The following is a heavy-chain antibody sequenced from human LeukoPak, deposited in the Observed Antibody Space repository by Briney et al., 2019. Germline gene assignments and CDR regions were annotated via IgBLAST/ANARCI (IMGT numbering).Heavy chain of an antibody. J-gene: IGHJ6*03. CDR3: ARVREKWELLGDYFYYMDV. CDR2: ISYDGRNE. D-gene: IGHD1-26*01. V-gene: IGHV3-30*04. CDR1: GFTFSHYS. Sequence: GGSLRLSCAASGFTFSHYSMHWVRQAPGKGLEWVAVISYDGRNEYYADSVKGRFIISRDNSKNTLYLQMNSLRAEDNTAVYYCARVREKWELLGDYFYYMDVWGKGTTVTVSS.